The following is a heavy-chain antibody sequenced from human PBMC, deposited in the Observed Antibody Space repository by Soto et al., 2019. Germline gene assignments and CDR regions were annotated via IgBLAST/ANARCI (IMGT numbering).Heavy chain of an antibody. CDR1: GFTFSSYS. CDR2: ISSSSSYI. D-gene: IGHD6-13*01. CDR3: ARARHSSSYPYYGMDV. Sequence: EVQLVESGGGLVKPGGSLRLSCAASGFTFSSYSMNWVRQAPGKGLEWVPSISSSSSYIYYADSVQGRFTISRDNAKNLLYLQMNSLRAEDTAVYYCARARHSSSYPYYGMDVWGQGTTVTVSS. J-gene: IGHJ6*02. V-gene: IGHV3-21*01.